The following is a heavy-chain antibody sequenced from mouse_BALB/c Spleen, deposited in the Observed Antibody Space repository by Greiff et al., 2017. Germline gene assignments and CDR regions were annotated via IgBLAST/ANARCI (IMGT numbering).Heavy chain of an antibody. CDR1: GYSFTGYT. CDR2: INPYNGGT. D-gene: IGHD1-1*01. CDR3: ARWKGDYYGSSSAWFAY. Sequence: EVQLQQSGPELVKPGASMKISCKASGYSFTGYTMNWVKQSHGKNLEWIGLINPYNGGTSYNQKFKGKATLTVDKSSSTAYMELLSLTSEDSAVYYCARWKGDYYGSSSAWFAYWGQGTLVTVSA. J-gene: IGHJ3*01. V-gene: IGHV1-18*01.